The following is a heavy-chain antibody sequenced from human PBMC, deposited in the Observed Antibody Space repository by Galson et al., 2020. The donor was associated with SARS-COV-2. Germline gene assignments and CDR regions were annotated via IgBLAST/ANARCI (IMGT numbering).Heavy chain of an antibody. CDR3: ARGGTYPSFDDY. CDR2: ISSYNGNT. J-gene: IGHJ4*02. V-gene: IGHV1-18*01. Sequence: ASVKVSCKASGYTLTNYGISWVRQAPGQGLEWMGWISSYNGNTNYAQKFQGRVTMTTDTSTSTAYMELRSLRSDATAVYYCARGGTYPSFDDYWGQGTLVTVSS. CDR1: GYTLTNYG. D-gene: IGHD3-9*01.